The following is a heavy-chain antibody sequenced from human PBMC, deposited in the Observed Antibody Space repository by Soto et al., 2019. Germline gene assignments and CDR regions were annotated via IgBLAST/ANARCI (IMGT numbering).Heavy chain of an antibody. CDR1: GFTFDNYA. CDR3: AKAATSLVVASNPFDY. CDR2: ISWNGGSV. D-gene: IGHD2-15*01. Sequence: EVKLVESGGGLVQPGRSLKLSCEASGFTFDNYAMHWVRQAPGTGLEWVSGISWNGGSVGYADSVKGRFTISRDNAKNSLYLQMNGLRAEDTAFYYCAKAATSLVVASNPFDYWGQGTLVTVTS. J-gene: IGHJ4*02. V-gene: IGHV3-9*01.